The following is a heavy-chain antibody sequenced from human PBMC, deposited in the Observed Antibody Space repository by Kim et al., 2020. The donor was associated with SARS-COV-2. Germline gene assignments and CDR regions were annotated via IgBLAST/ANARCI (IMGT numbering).Heavy chain of an antibody. V-gene: IGHV3-7*03. Sequence: YYVGSVKGQFTVTRDNAKHALYLQMNSLRAEDTAVYYCARESGGVRGMEWGQGTLVTVSS. J-gene: IGHJ4*02. CDR3: ARESGGVRGME. D-gene: IGHD3-16*01.